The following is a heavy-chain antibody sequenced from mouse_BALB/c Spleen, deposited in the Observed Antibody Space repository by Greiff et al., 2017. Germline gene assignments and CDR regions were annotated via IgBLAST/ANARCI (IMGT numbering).Heavy chain of an antibody. CDR3: ARDGNYEDY. J-gene: IGHJ2*01. CDR1: GYSITSGYY. D-gene: IGHD2-1*01. Sequence: EVQLQESGPGLVKPSQSLSLTCSVTGYSITSGYYWNWIRQFPGNKLEWMGYISYDGSNNYNPSLKNRISITRDTSKNQFFLKLNSVTTEDTATYYCARDGNYEDYWGQGTTLTVSS. CDR2: ISYDGSN. V-gene: IGHV3-6*02.